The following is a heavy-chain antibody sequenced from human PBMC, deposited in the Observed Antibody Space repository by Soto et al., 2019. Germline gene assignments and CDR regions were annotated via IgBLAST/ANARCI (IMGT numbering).Heavy chain of an antibody. Sequence: GGSLRLSCAASGFTFSSYGMHWVRQAPGKGLEWVAVIWYDGSNKYYADSVKGRFTISRDNSKNPLYLKMNSLRAEDTAVYFCAREDPHRRLQWELLLYYFDYWGQGTLVTVSS. CDR2: IWYDGSNK. V-gene: IGHV3-33*01. CDR3: AREDPHRRLQWELLLYYFDY. J-gene: IGHJ4*02. CDR1: GFTFSSYG. D-gene: IGHD1-26*01.